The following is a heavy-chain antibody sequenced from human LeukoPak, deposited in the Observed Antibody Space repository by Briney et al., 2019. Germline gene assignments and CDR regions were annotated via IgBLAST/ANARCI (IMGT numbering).Heavy chain of an antibody. D-gene: IGHD3-22*01. CDR2: ISAYNGNT. V-gene: IGHV1-18*01. CDR3: ARDRVVLGYYFDY. J-gene: IGHJ4*02. CDR1: GYTFTSYG. Sequence: ASVKVSCKASGYTFTSYGISWVRQAPGQGLGWMGWISAYNGNTSYAQKLQGRVTMTTDTSTSTAYMGLRSLRSDDTAVYYCARDRVVLGYYFDYWGQGTLVTVSS.